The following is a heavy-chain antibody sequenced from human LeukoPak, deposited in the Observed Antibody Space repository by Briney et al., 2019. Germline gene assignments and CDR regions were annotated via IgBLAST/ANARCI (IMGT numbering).Heavy chain of an antibody. D-gene: IGHD2/OR15-2a*01. CDR3: ARSPTYYFDY. J-gene: IGHJ4*02. V-gene: IGHV4-34*01. CDR2: INHSGST. Sequence: GSLRLSCTASGFTFSSYAMSWVRQAPGKGLEWIGEINHSGSTNYNPSLKSRVTISVDTSKNQFSLKLSSVTAADTAVYYCARSPTYYFDYWGQGTLVTVSS. CDR1: GFTFSSYA.